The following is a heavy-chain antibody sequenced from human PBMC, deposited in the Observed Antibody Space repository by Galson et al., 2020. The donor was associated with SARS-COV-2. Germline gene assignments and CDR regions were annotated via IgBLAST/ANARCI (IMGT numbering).Heavy chain of an antibody. V-gene: IGHV1-18*01. CDR2: VSAYNGDT. J-gene: IGHJ4*02. CDR3: ARGTRVADY. D-gene: IGHD3-16*01. CDR1: GFTFSTSV. Sequence: ASVKVSCKASGFTFSTSVFSWVRQAPGEGLEWMGWVSAYNGDTNYADDLQGRVTMSTDASTSTVYMDLKILRSDDTAVYYCARGTRVADYWGQGTLVTVSA.